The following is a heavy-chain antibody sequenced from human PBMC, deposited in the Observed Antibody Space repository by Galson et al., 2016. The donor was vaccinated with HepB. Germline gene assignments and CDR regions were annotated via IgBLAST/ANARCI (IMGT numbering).Heavy chain of an antibody. V-gene: IGHV3-33*03. CDR3: VREHDMSDYSGYDALDY. J-gene: IGHJ4*02. CDR1: GFTFNSNA. D-gene: IGHD5-12*01. CDR2: IWSDGSKK. Sequence: SLRLSCAASGFTFNSNAFHWVRQAPGKGLDWVAVIWSDGSKKYYGDPVRGRFTISRDNSRNTLYLQMNGLTVEDTAIYYCVREHDMSDYSGYDALDYWGQGTLVTVSS.